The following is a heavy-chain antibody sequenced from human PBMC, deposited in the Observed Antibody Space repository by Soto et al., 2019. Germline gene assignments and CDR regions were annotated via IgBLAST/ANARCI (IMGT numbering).Heavy chain of an antibody. J-gene: IGHJ2*01. CDR3: ARHVWYYLYFDL. CDR2: IYSGGNT. CDR1: GFTVSSSY. Sequence: EVQLVESGGGLVQPGGSLRLSCAASGFTVSSSYMGWVRQAPGKGLEWVSSIYSGGNTYYADSVRGRFTISTDNSKYTLYLQLNCLRVDDTAMYYCARHVWYYLYFDLWGRCTLVTVSS. V-gene: IGHV3-66*04. D-gene: IGHD2-15*01.